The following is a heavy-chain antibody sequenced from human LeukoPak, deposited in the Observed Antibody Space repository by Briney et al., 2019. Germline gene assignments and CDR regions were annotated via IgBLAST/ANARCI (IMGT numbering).Heavy chain of an antibody. V-gene: IGHV1-69*13. Sequence: ASVKVSCKASGGTFSSYAISWVRQAPGQGLEWMGGIIPIFGTANYAQKFQGRVTITADESTSTAYMELSSLRSEDTAVYYCARDPRGYSYGYEFDYWGQGTLVTVSS. D-gene: IGHD5-18*01. J-gene: IGHJ4*02. CDR1: GGTFSSYA. CDR2: IIPIFGTA. CDR3: ARDPRGYSYGYEFDY.